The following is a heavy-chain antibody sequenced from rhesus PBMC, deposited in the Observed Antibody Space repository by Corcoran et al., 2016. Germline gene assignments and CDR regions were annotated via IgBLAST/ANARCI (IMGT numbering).Heavy chain of an antibody. V-gene: IGHV4-169*02. CDR1: GGSISSSY. Sequence: QLQLQESGPGLVKPSETLSVTCAVSGGSISSSYWSWIRQAPGKGLDWIWYIYGNCSSTNYNPSLKSRVTLSVETSKNQLYLKLSSVTGADTVVYYCARDIWATVVFTARGVGLYFDYWGQGDLVTVSS. CDR3: ARDIWATVVFTARGVGLYFDY. J-gene: IGHJ4*01. CDR2: IYGNCSST. D-gene: IGHD2-27*01.